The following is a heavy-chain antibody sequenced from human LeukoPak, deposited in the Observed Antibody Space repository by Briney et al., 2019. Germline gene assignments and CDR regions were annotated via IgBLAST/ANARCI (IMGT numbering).Heavy chain of an antibody. CDR3: ARDPYGDNGPSYFDY. D-gene: IGHD4-17*01. J-gene: IGHJ4*02. CDR1: GFTFSTYE. Sequence: PRGSPSLSCAASGFTFSTYEMNWVCQAPGKGLEWVSFISSSGTIKYYADSLKGRFTISRDNATNSLYLQVNNLRVEDTAVYYCARDPYGDNGPSYFDYWGQGALATVSS. V-gene: IGHV3-48*03. CDR2: ISSSGTIK.